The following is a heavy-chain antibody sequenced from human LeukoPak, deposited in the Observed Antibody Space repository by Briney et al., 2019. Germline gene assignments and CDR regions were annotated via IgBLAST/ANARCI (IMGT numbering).Heavy chain of an antibody. V-gene: IGHV4-59*08. D-gene: IGHD3-10*01. J-gene: IGHJ4*02. CDR2: IYYSGST. Sequence: SETLSLTCTVSGGSISSYYWSWIRQPPGKGLEWIGYIYYSGSTNYNPSLKSRVTISVDTSKNQFSLKLSSVTAADTAVYYCARHGVYGSGSYYLDYWGQGTLVTVSS. CDR3: ARHGVYGSGSYYLDY. CDR1: GGSISSYY.